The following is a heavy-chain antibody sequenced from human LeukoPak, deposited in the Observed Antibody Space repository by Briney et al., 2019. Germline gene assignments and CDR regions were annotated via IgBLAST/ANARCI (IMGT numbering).Heavy chain of an antibody. V-gene: IGHV4-34*01. D-gene: IGHD3-10*01. CDR3: ASALRYYGSGTLDYYYYMDV. CDR2: INHSGST. Sequence: PSETLSLTCAVYGGSFSGYYWSWIRQPPGKGLEWIGEINHSGSTNYNPSLKSRVTISVDTSKNQFSLKLSSVTAADTAVYYCASALRYYGSGTLDYYYYMDVWGKGTTVTISS. CDR1: GGSFSGYY. J-gene: IGHJ6*03.